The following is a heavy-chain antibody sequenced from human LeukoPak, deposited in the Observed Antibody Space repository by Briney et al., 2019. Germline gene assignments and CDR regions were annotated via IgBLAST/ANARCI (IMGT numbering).Heavy chain of an antibody. CDR3: ARDLQQWLVAYDAFDI. V-gene: IGHV3-21*01. J-gene: IGHJ3*02. CDR1: GLTFSSYS. Sequence: PGGSLGLSCAAPGLTFSSYSMNWFRQAPGKGLEWSYSISSSSSYIYYADSVKGRFTISRDNAKNSLYLQMNSLRAEDTAVYYCARDLQQWLVAYDAFDIWGQGTMVTVSS. CDR2: ISSSSSYI. D-gene: IGHD6-19*01.